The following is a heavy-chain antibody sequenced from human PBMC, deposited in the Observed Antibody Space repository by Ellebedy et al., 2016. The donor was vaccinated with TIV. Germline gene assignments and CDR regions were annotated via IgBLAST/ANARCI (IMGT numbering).Heavy chain of an antibody. CDR2: INQYGSEI. CDR1: GFTFSSYW. Sequence: GGSLRLSXAASGFTFSSYWMSWVRQAPGKGLEWVANINQYGSEIYYVDSVKGRFTISRDNAKNSLNLQMNSLRAEDTAVYYCAREVGGGGAYWGQGTLVTVSS. V-gene: IGHV3-7*01. CDR3: AREVGGGGAY. J-gene: IGHJ4*02. D-gene: IGHD2-21*01.